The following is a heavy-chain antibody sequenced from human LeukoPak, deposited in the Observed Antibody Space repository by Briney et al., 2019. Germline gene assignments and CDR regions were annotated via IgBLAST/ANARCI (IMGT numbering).Heavy chain of an antibody. CDR1: GFTFSSCG. D-gene: IGHD3-10*01. V-gene: IGHV3-23*01. Sequence: GGSLRLSCAASGFTFSSCGMSWVRQAPGKGLEWVSALSDSGGSTFYADSVKGRFTISRDNSKNTLYLQLNRLRAEDTAVYYCAKGGAVSSKSITMIRGTRRYYYYMDVWGKGTTVTISS. CDR3: AKGGAVSSKSITMIRGTRRYYYYMDV. J-gene: IGHJ6*03. CDR2: LSDSGGST.